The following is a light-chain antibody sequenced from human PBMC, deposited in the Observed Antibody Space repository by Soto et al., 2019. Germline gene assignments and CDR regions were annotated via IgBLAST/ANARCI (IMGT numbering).Light chain of an antibody. CDR2: GAS. V-gene: IGKV3D-20*02. CDR3: QQRSNWHT. J-gene: IGKJ5*01. Sequence: EIVMTPSPATLSVSPGERATLSCRASQSVSSSYLAWYQQKPGQAPRLLIYGASSRATGIPARFSGSGSGTDFTLTISSLEPEDFAVYYCQQRSNWHTFGQGTRLEIK. CDR1: QSVSSSY.